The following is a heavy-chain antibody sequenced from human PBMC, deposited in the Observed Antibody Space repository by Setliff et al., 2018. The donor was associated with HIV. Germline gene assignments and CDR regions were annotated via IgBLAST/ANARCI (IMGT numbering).Heavy chain of an antibody. J-gene: IGHJ3*02. CDR3: ARGMGGSQVGGDAFDI. Sequence: SETLSLTCAVSGYSISSGYYWGWIRQPPGKGLEWIGSIYDSGSTHNNPSLKSRVTISVDTSKNHLSLRLSSGTAADTAVYYCARGMGGSQVGGDAFDIWGHGTTVTVSS. D-gene: IGHD1-26*01. CDR1: GYSISSGYY. CDR2: IYDSGST. V-gene: IGHV4-38-2*01.